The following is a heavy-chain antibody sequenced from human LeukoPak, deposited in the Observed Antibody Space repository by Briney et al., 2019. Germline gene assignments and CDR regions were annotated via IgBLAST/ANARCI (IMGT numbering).Heavy chain of an antibody. V-gene: IGHV3-33*01. CDR2: IWYDGSNK. J-gene: IGHJ4*02. D-gene: IGHD2-15*01. CDR3: AGRGYCSGGSCYSPGYFDY. CDR1: GFTFSSYG. Sequence: PGGSLRLSCAASGFTFSSYGMHWVRQAPGKGLEWVAVIWYDGSNKYYADSVKGRFTISRDNSKNTLYLQMNSLRAEDTAVCYCAGRGYCSGGSCYSPGYFDYWGQGTLVTVSS.